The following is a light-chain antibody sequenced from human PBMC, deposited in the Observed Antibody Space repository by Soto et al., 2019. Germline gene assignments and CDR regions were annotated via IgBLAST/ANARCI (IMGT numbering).Light chain of an antibody. Sequence: EIVLTQSPGTLSLSKGERATLSCRASQSVSSSYLAWYQQKPGQAPRLLIYGVSRRATGIPDRFSGSGSGTDFTLTISRLEPEDFAVYYCQQYGSSPPITFGGGTKVEIK. V-gene: IGKV3-20*01. J-gene: IGKJ4*01. CDR1: QSVSSSY. CDR3: QQYGSSPPIT. CDR2: GVS.